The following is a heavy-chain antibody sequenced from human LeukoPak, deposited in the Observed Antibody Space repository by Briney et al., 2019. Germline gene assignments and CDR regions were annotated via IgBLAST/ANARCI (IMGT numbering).Heavy chain of an antibody. V-gene: IGHV1-2*02. J-gene: IGHJ4*02. CDR1: GYTFTGYY. CDR2: INLNSSGT. D-gene: IGHD3-10*01. CDR3: AMYYYVSGSQSPFDY. Sequence: GASVKVCCSASGYTFTGYYMHWTRQAPGQGLEWMGWINLNSSGTNYAQKFQGRVTMTRDTSLSTAYMELGRLRSEDTAVYYCAMYYYVSGSQSPFDYWGQGTLVTVSS.